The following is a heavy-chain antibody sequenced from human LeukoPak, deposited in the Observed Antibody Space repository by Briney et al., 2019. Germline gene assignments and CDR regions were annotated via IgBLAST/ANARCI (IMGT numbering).Heavy chain of an antibody. D-gene: IGHD6-19*01. Sequence: GGYVRLSCAASGFTFSSYTMSWVRPAPGKGLEWVSAISGSGGSTYYADSVKGRFTISRDNSKNTLYLQMNSLRAEDTAVYYCAKDSGWYQGLDYWGQGTLVTVSS. V-gene: IGHV3-23*01. CDR2: ISGSGGST. CDR3: AKDSGWYQGLDY. J-gene: IGHJ4*02. CDR1: GFTFSSYT.